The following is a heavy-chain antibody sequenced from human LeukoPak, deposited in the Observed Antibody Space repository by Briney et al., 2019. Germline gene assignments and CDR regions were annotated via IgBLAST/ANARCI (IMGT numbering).Heavy chain of an antibody. V-gene: IGHV1-18*01. D-gene: IGHD3-9*01. Sequence: GASVKVSCKASGYTFTSYGISWVRQAPGQGLEWMGWISAYNGNTNYAQKLQGRVTMTTDTSTSTAYMELRSLRSDDTAVYYCARRYYDILTGYPKEDYWGQGTLVTVSS. J-gene: IGHJ4*02. CDR1: GYTFTSYG. CDR3: ARRYYDILTGYPKEDY. CDR2: ISAYNGNT.